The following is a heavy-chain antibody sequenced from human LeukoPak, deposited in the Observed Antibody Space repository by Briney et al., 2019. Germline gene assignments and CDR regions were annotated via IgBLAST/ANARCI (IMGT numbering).Heavy chain of an antibody. V-gene: IGHV1-18*01. J-gene: IGHJ4*02. CDR2: ISAYNGNT. CDR1: GYTFTSYG. D-gene: IGHD3-3*01. CDR3: ARSGFGLSPVGSFDY. Sequence: GASVKVSCKASGYTFTSYGISWVRQAPGQGLEWMGWISAYNGNTNYAQKLQGRVTMTTDTSTSTAYMELWSLRSDDTAVYYCARSGFGLSPVGSFDYWGQGTLVTVSS.